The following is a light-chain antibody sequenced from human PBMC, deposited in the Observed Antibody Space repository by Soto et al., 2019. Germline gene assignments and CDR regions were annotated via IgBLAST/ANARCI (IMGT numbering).Light chain of an antibody. CDR1: SSNIGSNT. CDR3: AAWDDSLNRWV. CDR2: SNN. V-gene: IGLV1-44*01. Sequence: QSVLTQPPSASGTPGHRVTISCSGSSSNIGSNTVNWYQHLPGTAPKLLIYSNNQRPSGVPDRFSGSKSGTSASLAMSGLQSEEEAGYYCAAWDDSLNRWVFGGGTKVTVL. J-gene: IGLJ3*02.